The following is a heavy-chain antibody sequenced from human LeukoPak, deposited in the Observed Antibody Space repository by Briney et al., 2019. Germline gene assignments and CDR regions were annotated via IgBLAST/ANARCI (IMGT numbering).Heavy chain of an antibody. J-gene: IGHJ4*02. CDR1: GFTFGDYA. D-gene: IGHD2-8*01. Sequence: GGSLRLSCTASGFTFGDYAMSWVRQAPGKGLEWVGFIRSKPYGGTTEYAASVKGRFTMSIDDSKSIAYLQMNSLKTEDTGVYYCSPKISLIRHWGQGTLVTVSS. CDR3: SPKISLIRH. CDR2: IRSKPYGGTT. V-gene: IGHV3-49*04.